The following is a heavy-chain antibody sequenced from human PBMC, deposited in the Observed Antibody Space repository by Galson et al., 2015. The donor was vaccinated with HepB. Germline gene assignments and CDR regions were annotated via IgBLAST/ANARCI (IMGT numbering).Heavy chain of an antibody. J-gene: IGHJ4*02. CDR3: TSAPLLRFLEWLLDDY. V-gene: IGHV3-15*01. D-gene: IGHD3-3*01. CDR2: IKSKTDGGTT. CDR1: GFTFSNAW. Sequence: SLRLSCAASGFTFSNAWMSWVRQAPGKGLEWVGRIKSKTDGGTTDYAAPVKGRFTISRDDSKNTLYLQMNSLKTEDTAVYYCTSAPLLRFLEWLLDDYWGQGTLVTVSS.